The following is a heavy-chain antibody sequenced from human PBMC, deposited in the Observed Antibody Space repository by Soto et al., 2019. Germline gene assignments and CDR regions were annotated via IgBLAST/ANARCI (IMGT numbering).Heavy chain of an antibody. CDR1: GFTFSSYG. J-gene: IGHJ6*02. Sequence: PGGSLRLSCVASGFTFSSYGMHWVRQAPGKGLEWVAVIWYDASKKYYADSVKGRFTISRDNSKNTLYLQMNSLRAEDTAVYYCATCSGGSCYGSDYGMDVWGLGTTVTVSS. D-gene: IGHD2-15*01. CDR3: ATCSGGSCYGSDYGMDV. CDR2: IWYDASKK. V-gene: IGHV3-33*01.